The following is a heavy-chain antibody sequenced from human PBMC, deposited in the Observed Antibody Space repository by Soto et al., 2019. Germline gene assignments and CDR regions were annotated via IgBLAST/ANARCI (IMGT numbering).Heavy chain of an antibody. Sequence: GSLRLSCAASGFTFSSYSMNWVRQAPGKGLEWVSSISSSSTYIYYADSVKGRFTISRDNAKNSLYLQMNSLRAEDTAVYYCXRAPSRWQQLLYWYFDLWGRGTLVTVSS. V-gene: IGHV3-21*01. D-gene: IGHD6-13*01. CDR2: ISSSSTYI. CDR3: XRAPSRWQQLLYWYFDL. CDR1: GFTFSSYS. J-gene: IGHJ2*01.